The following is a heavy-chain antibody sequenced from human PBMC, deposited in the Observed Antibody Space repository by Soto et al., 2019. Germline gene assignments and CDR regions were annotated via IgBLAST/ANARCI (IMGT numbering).Heavy chain of an antibody. V-gene: IGHV3-66*01. Sequence: EVQLVESGGGLVQPGGSLRLSCAASGFTVSTKYMSWVRQAPGKGLEWVSVIYSGGSTFYADSVRGRFTISRDNSKNTVNLQMNSLRAEDTAVYYCERDPWAANYWGQGTLVTVSS. J-gene: IGHJ4*02. CDR1: GFTVSTKY. CDR3: ERDPWAANY. CDR2: IYSGGST. D-gene: IGHD3-16*01.